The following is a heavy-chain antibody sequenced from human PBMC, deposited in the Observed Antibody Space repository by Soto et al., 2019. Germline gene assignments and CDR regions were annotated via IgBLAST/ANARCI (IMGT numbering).Heavy chain of an antibody. CDR1: GGSISSGGYY. J-gene: IGHJ3*02. Sequence: QVQLQESGPGLVKPSQTLSLTCTVSGGSISSGGYYWSWIRQHPGKGLEWIGYIYYSGSTYYNPSLKSRVTISVDTSKNQFSLKLSSVTAADTAVYYCAKSIRGVRFLDDAFDIWGQGTMVTVSS. D-gene: IGHD3-3*01. V-gene: IGHV4-31*03. CDR3: AKSIRGVRFLDDAFDI. CDR2: IYYSGST.